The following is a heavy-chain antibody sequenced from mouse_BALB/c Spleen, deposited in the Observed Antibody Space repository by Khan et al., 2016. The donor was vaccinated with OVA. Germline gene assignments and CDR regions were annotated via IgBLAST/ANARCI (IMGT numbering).Heavy chain of an antibody. Sequence: QVQLKQSGPELVKPGASVKMSCKASGYTFTDYVINWVKQRTGQGLEWIGEIYPGSGSTYYNEKFKGKATLTADKSSNTAYMQLSSLTSEDSAVYFCAKNYASWFAYWGQGTLVTVS. CDR1: GYTFTDYV. J-gene: IGHJ3*01. CDR3: AKNYASWFAY. V-gene: IGHV1-77*01. CDR2: IYPGSGST.